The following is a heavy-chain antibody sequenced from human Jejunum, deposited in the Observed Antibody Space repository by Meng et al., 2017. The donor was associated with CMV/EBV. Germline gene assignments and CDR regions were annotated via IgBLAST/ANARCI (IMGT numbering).Heavy chain of an antibody. J-gene: IGHJ5*02. CDR3: GGVGT. CDR1: GFVFSTYV. D-gene: IGHD1-26*01. CDR2: ISFDGSDQ. V-gene: IGHV3-30-3*01. Sequence: QVQLVESXXXXXQXXRSLRLSCATSGFVFSTYVMHWVRQAPGKGLEWLAVISFDGSDQYYADSVKGRFSVSRDNFNNILYLQINSLRLEDTAMYYCGGVGTWGQGTLVTVSS.